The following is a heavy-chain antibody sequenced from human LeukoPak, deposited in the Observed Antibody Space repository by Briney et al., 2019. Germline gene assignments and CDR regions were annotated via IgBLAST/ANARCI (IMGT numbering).Heavy chain of an antibody. V-gene: IGHV1-8*03. CDR2: MNPNSGNT. CDR1: GYSFTNYD. J-gene: IGHJ4*02. CDR3: ARGPGVPAAPTY. D-gene: IGHD2-2*01. Sequence: ASVKFSCKASGYSFTNYDINWLRQATGQGLEWIGWMNPNSGNTGYAQKFQGRVTITKNTSISTAYMELSSLRSEDTAVYYCARGPGVPAAPTYWGQGTLVTVSS.